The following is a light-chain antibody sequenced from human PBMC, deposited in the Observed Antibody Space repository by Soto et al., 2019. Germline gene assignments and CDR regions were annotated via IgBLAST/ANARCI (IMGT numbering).Light chain of an antibody. Sequence: DIQMTQSPSSLSSSLGDRVTITCRASQSISSYLNWYQQKPGKAPKLLIYAASSLPSGVPSRFSGSGSGTDFTLTISSLQPEDFATYYCQQSYSTPLTFGGGTRVEIK. CDR1: QSISSY. CDR3: QQSYSTPLT. V-gene: IGKV1-39*01. J-gene: IGKJ4*01. CDR2: AAS.